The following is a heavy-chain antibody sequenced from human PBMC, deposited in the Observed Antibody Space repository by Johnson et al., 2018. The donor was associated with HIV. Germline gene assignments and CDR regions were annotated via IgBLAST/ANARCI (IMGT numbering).Heavy chain of an antibody. Sequence: QVQLVESGGGVVQPGGSLRLSCVASGLPLSNYGMHWVRQAPGKGLEWVAFIRYDETNKYYADSVKGRFTISRDNAKNSLYLQMNSLRAEDTAVYYCARDGAQQLARDAFDIWGQGTMVT. D-gene: IGHD6-13*01. CDR2: IRYDETNK. CDR1: GLPLSNYG. J-gene: IGHJ3*02. CDR3: ARDGAQQLARDAFDI. V-gene: IGHV3-30*02.